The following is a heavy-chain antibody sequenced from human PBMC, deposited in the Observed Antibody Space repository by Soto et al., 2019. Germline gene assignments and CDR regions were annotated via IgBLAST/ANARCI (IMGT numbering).Heavy chain of an antibody. CDR3: AKDQLLWFGELLHPLDY. J-gene: IGHJ4*02. CDR2: ISGSGGST. CDR1: GFTFSSYA. D-gene: IGHD3-10*01. Sequence: GGSLRLSCAASGFTFSSYAMSWVRQAPGKGLEWVSAISGSGGSTYYADSVKGRFTISRDNSKNTLYLQMNSLRAEDTAVYYCAKDQLLWFGELLHPLDYWGQGTLVTVSS. V-gene: IGHV3-23*01.